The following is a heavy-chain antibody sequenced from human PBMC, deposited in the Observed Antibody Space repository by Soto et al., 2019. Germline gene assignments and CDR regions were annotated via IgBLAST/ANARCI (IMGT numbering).Heavy chain of an antibody. D-gene: IGHD6-19*01. CDR2: ISAFNGNT. J-gene: IGHJ6*03. CDR3: ARDRGVAPPVAGNTHYYYYMDV. Sequence: QDQLVQSGAEVKKPGASVTVSCKASGYSFTNYGIAWVRQAPGQGLEWLGWISAFNGNTHYARKVQGRVTMTTDASASTAYMALRSPGSDDTAVYYCARDRGVAPPVAGNTHYYYYMDVWGKGTTVTVSS. CDR1: GYSFTNYG. V-gene: IGHV1-18*01.